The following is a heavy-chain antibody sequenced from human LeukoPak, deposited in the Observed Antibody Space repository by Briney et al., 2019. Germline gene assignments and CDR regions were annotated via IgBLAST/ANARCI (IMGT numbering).Heavy chain of an antibody. CDR2: ISSSGSTI. CDR1: GFTFSDYY. V-gene: IGHV3-11*04. D-gene: IGHD5-18*01. Sequence: GGSLRLSCAASGFTFSDYYMSWIRQAPGKGLEWVSYISSSGSTIYYADSVKGRFTISRDNAKNSLYLQMNSLRAEDTAVYYCAGEVEYSYAGLDYWGQGTLVTVSS. J-gene: IGHJ4*02. CDR3: AGEVEYSYAGLDY.